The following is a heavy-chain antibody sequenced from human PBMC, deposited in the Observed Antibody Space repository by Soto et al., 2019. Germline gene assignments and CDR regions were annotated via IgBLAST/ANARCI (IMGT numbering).Heavy chain of an antibody. V-gene: IGHV4-39*01. CDR1: GGSISSSNYY. Sequence: QLQLQESGPGLVKPSETLSLTCTVSGGSISSSNYYWGWIRQPPGKGLEWIGSIYYSGSTYYNPSLKSRVTISVDTSKNQFSLKLSSVTAADTAVYYCARRRVDNTGSGFDYWGQGTLVTVSS. CDR2: IYYSGST. D-gene: IGHD3-3*01. J-gene: IGHJ4*02. CDR3: ARRRVDNTGSGFDY.